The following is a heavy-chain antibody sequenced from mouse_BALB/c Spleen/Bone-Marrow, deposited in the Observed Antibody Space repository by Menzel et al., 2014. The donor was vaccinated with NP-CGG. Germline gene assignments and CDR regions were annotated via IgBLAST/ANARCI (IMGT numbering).Heavy chain of an antibody. CDR3: ARDAMDY. V-gene: IGHV1-14*01. CDR1: GYTFTSYV. CDR2: IYPSNDGT. Sequence: LVESGPELVKPGVSVKMSCKASGYTFTSYVMHWVKQKPGQGLEWIGYIYPSNDGTKYKEKFKGKATLTSDKSSSTAYMELSSLTSEDSAVYYCARDAMDYWGQGTSVTVSS. J-gene: IGHJ4*01.